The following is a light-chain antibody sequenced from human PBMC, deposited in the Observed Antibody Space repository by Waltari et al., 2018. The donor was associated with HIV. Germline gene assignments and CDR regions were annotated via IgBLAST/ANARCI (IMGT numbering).Light chain of an antibody. V-gene: IGLV2-8*01. CDR2: EVS. CDR1: SSDVGGYNS. J-gene: IGLJ1*01. CDR3: SSYAGNHNHV. Sequence: QSALIQPPSASASPGQSVTISCTGTSSDVGGYNSVSWYQQHPGKAPKLMIYEVSKWPAGGPDRFSGSKSGNTASLTVSGLQAEDEAEYYCSSYAGNHNHVFGSGTKLTVL.